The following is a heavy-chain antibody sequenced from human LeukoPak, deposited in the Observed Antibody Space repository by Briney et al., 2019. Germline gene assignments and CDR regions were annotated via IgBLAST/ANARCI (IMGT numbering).Heavy chain of an antibody. D-gene: IGHD3-22*01. Sequence: KPSETLSLTCAVYGGSFSGYYWSWIREPPGKGLEWIGEINHSGSTNYNPSLKSRVTISVDTSKNQFSLKLSSVTAADTAVYYCARGSGGYYYDSSGYGTFDIWGQGTMVTVSS. CDR3: ARGSGGYYYDSSGYGTFDI. CDR2: INHSGST. V-gene: IGHV4-34*01. J-gene: IGHJ3*02. CDR1: GGSFSGYY.